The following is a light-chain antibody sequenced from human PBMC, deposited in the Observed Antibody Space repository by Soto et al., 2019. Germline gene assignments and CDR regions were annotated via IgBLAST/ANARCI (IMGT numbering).Light chain of an antibody. CDR1: QSVNTY. J-gene: IGKJ5*01. Sequence: EIVLTQSPATLSLSPGERATLSCRASQSVNTYLAWYQQKPGQPPRLLIYDASTRATGIPARFSGSGSGTDFTLTISGLEPEDFVVYYCKQRSNSITFGQGPRLEIK. CDR2: DAS. CDR3: KQRSNSIT. V-gene: IGKV3-11*01.